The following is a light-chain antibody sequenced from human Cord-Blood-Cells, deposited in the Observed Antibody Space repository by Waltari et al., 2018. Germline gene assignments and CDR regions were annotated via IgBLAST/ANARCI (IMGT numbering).Light chain of an antibody. Sequence: EIVITQSPATLSVSPGERGTLSCRASQSVSSNLAWYQQKPGQSPRLLIYGASTRVTCIPARFSGSWSGREFTLTISSLQSEDFAVDYCQQYNNWPQTFGQGTKVEIK. CDR3: QQYNNWPQT. V-gene: IGKV3-15*01. J-gene: IGKJ1*01. CDR2: GAS. CDR1: QSVSSN.